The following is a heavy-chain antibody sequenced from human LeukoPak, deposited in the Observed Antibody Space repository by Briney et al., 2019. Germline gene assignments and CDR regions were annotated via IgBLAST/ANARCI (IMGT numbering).Heavy chain of an antibody. CDR1: GGSISSYY. Sequence: PSETLSLTCTVSGGSISSYYWSWIRQPPGKGPEWIGHIFYTGSTTYNPSLKSRVTISVDKSKNQFSLKLSSVTTADTAIYFCARAGAWQIDPWGQGTLVTVSS. V-gene: IGHV4-59*01. CDR2: IFYTGST. D-gene: IGHD3-10*01. CDR3: ARAGAWQIDP. J-gene: IGHJ5*02.